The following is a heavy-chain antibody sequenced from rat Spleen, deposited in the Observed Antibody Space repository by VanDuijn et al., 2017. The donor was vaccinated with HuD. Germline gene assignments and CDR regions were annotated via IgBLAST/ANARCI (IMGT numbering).Heavy chain of an antibody. Sequence: EVQLVESGGGLVQPRGSLKLSCAASGFTFNNYWMTWIRQAPTRGLEWVASISYEGSSTYYGDSVKGRFTISRDNAKSTLYLQMNSLRSEDTATYYCARHWGYWGQGVMVTVSS. CDR2: ISYEGSST. V-gene: IGHV5-22*01. J-gene: IGHJ2*01. CDR3: ARHWGY. D-gene: IGHD4-6*01. CDR1: GFTFNNYW.